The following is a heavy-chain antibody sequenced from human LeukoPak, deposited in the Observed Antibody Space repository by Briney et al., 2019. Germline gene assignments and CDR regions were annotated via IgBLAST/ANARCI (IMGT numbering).Heavy chain of an antibody. CDR3: ASPSGDYCGGDCYSNYFDY. V-gene: IGHV1-69*04. CDR1: GGTFSSYA. J-gene: IGHJ4*02. D-gene: IGHD2-21*01. CDR2: IIPILGIA. Sequence: SVKVSCKASGGTFSSYAISWVRQAPGQGLAWVGRIIPILGIANYAQKFQGRVTITADKSTSTAYMELSSLRSEDTAVYYCASPSGDYCGGDCYSNYFDYWGQGTLVTVSS.